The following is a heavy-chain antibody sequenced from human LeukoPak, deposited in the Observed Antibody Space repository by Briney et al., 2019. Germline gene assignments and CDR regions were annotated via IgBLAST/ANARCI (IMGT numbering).Heavy chain of an antibody. D-gene: IGHD6-6*01. Sequence: GESLKISCKGSGYSFTTYWIGWVRQMPGKDLEWMGIIYPGDSDTRYSPSFQGQVTISADKSISTAYLQWSSLKASDTAMYYCARWEQLYYFDYWGQGTLVTVSS. J-gene: IGHJ4*02. CDR1: GYSFTTYW. CDR3: ARWEQLYYFDY. V-gene: IGHV5-51*01. CDR2: IYPGDSDT.